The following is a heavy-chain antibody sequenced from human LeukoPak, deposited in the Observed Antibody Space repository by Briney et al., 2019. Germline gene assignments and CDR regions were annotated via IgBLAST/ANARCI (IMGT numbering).Heavy chain of an antibody. CDR2: IYYSGST. Sequence: SETLSLTCTVSGGSISSYYWSWIRQPPGKGLEWIWYIYYSGSTNYNPSLKSRVTMSVDTSKNQFSLKLSSVTAADTAVYYCARAIYYYDSSGYYPGSYYFDYWGQGTLVTVSS. J-gene: IGHJ4*02. V-gene: IGHV4-59*01. D-gene: IGHD3-22*01. CDR3: ARAIYYYDSSGYYPGSYYFDY. CDR1: GGSISSYY.